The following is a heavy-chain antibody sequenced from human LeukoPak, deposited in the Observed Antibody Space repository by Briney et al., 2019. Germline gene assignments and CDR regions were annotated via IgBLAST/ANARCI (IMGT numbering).Heavy chain of an antibody. CDR3: ATTTASYYMDV. CDR1: GGSISSGGYY. J-gene: IGHJ6*03. D-gene: IGHD4-11*01. V-gene: IGHV4-30-4*08. Sequence: PSETLSLTCTVSGGSISSGGYYWSWIRQHPGKGLEWIGYIYYSGSTYYNPSLKSRVTISVDTSKNQFSLKLSSVTAADTAVYYCATTTASYYMDVWGKGTTVTVSS. CDR2: IYYSGST.